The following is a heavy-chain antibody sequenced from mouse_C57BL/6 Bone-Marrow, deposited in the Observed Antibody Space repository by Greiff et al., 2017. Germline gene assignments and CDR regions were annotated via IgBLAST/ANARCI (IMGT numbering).Heavy chain of an antibody. CDR1: GYTFTSYW. Sequence: QVQLLQPGAELVRPGTSVKLSCKASGYTFTSYWMHWVKQRPGQGLEWIGVIDPSDSYTNYNQKFKGKATLTVDTAYSTAYMQRSSLTSEDTAVYYGARDSTTVVAPFDYWGQGTTLTVSA. D-gene: IGHD1-1*01. J-gene: IGHJ2*01. V-gene: IGHV1-59*01. CDR3: ARDSTTVVAPFDY. CDR2: IDPSDSYT.